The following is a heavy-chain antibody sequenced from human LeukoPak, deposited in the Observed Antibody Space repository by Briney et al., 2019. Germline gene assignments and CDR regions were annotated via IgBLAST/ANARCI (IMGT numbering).Heavy chain of an antibody. V-gene: IGHV1-18*03. CDR3: ARAKEGVDY. CDR2: ITTYNGNT. J-gene: IGHJ4*02. CDR1: GYTFTNFG. Sequence: GASVKVSCKASGYTFTNFGINWVRQAPGQGLEWMGWITTYNGNTNYAQKLQGRVTLTTDTSTSTAYMELRSLRSDDMAVYYCARAKEGVDYWGQGTLVTVSS.